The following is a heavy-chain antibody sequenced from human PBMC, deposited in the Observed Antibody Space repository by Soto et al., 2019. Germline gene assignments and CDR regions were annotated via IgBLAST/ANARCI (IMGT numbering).Heavy chain of an antibody. CDR3: ARDGHYACVWGGYRTDWFDP. CDR2: ISSSSSYI. CDR1: GFTFSSYS. V-gene: IGHV3-21*01. J-gene: IGHJ5*02. D-gene: IGHD3-16*02. Sequence: EVQLVESGGGLVKPGGSLRLSCAASGFTFSSYSMNWVRQAPGKGLEWVSSISSSSSYIYYADSVKGRFTISRDNAKNTLYLQTNSLRGEATAVYDCARDGHYACVWGGYRTDWFDPWGQGSLVTFAS.